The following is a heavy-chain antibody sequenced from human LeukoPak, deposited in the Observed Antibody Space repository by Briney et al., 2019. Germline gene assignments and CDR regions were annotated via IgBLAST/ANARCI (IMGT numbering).Heavy chain of an antibody. CDR1: GGSISSGDYY. V-gene: IGHV4-30-4*08. CDR3: AQLSYSSGWYSVDAFDI. D-gene: IGHD6-19*01. J-gene: IGHJ3*02. Sequence: PSETLSLTCTVSGGSISSGDYYWSWIRQPPGKGLEWIGYIYYSGSTYYNPSFKSRVTISVDTSKNQFSLKLSSVTAADTAVYYCAQLSYSSGWYSVDAFDIWGQGTMVTVSS. CDR2: IYYSGST.